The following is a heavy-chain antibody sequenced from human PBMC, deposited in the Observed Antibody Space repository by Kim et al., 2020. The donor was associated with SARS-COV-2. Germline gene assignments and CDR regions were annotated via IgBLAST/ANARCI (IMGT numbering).Heavy chain of an antibody. J-gene: IGHJ6*02. CDR3: ARGNTPWYNWNLHEEHYGMDV. CDR1: GYTFTSYS. CDR2: INTNTGNP. Sequence: ASVKVSCKASGYTFTSYSMNWVRQAPGQGLEWMGWINTNTGNPTYAQGFTGRFVFSLDTSVSTAYLQISSLKAEDTAVYYCARGNTPWYNWNLHEEHYGMDVWGQGTTVTVSS. D-gene: IGHD1-7*01. V-gene: IGHV7-4-1*02.